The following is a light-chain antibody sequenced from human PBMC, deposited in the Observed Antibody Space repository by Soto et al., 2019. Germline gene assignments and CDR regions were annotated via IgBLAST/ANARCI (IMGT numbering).Light chain of an antibody. CDR3: SSRGGDYTFVS. J-gene: IGLJ2*01. CDR2: EVT. V-gene: IGLV2-8*01. CDR1: SSDVGGSNY. Sequence: QSALTQPPSASGSPGQSVSMSCTGTSSDVGGSNYVSWYQQYPGKAPKLIIYEVTKRPSGVPGRFSGSKSGNTASLTVSGLQAEDEAEYYCSSRGGDYTFVSFGGGTKLTVL.